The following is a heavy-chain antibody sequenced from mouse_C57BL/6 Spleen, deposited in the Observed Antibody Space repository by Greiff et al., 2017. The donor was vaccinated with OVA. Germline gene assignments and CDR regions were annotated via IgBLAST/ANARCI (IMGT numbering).Heavy chain of an antibody. CDR3: AREYYFDY. J-gene: IGHJ2*01. Sequence: VQLKESGPVLVKPGASVKMSCKASGYTFTDYYMNWVKQSHGKSLEWIGVINPYNGGTSYNQKFKGKATLTVDKSSSTAYMELNSLTSEDSAVYYCAREYYFDYWGQGTTLTVSS. CDR1: GYTFTDYY. CDR2: INPYNGGT. V-gene: IGHV1-19*01.